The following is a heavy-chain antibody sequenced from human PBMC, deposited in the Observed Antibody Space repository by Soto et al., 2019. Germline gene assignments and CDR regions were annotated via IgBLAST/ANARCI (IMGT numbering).Heavy chain of an antibody. J-gene: IGHJ5*02. CDR2: ISAYNGNT. V-gene: IGHV1-18*01. CDR1: GYTFTSYG. Sequence: GASVKVSCKASGYTFTSYGISWVRQAPGQGLEWMGWISAYNGNTNYAQKLQGRVTMTTDTSTSTAYMELRSLRSDDTAVYYCARALVRTIFGVVIPARWFDPWGQGTLVTVSS. CDR3: ARALVRTIFGVVIPARWFDP. D-gene: IGHD3-3*01.